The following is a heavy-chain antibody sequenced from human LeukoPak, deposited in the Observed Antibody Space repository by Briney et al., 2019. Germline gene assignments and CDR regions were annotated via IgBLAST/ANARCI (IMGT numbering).Heavy chain of an antibody. CDR1: GGTLSSYA. V-gene: IGHV1-69*05. Sequence: SVKVSFKAPGGTLSSYAFSWVRQPPGQGLEWMGGIIPIFGTANYAQKFQGRVTITTDESTSTAYMELSSLRSEDTAVYYCARWGRDGYSDYYYYYMDVWGKGTTVTVSS. CDR2: IIPIFGTA. J-gene: IGHJ6*03. D-gene: IGHD5-24*01. CDR3: ARWGRDGYSDYYYYYMDV.